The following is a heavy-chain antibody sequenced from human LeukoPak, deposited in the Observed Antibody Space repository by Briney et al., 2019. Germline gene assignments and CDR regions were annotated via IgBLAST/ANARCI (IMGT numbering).Heavy chain of an antibody. CDR1: RFTFSSYG. V-gene: IGHV3-7*01. J-gene: IGHJ4*02. D-gene: IGHD6-19*01. Sequence: GGSLRLSCAASRFTFSSYGMHWVRQAPGKGLEWVASIKPDGSENYYLDSVKGRFTISRDNARDSLYLQMNSLRDDDTSVYFCARDASALYWGRGTLVTVSS. CDR2: IKPDGSEN. CDR3: ARDASALY.